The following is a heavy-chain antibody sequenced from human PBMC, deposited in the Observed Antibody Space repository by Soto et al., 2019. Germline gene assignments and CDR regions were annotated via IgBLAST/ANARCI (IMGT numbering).Heavy chain of an antibody. CDR2: ISMSGSYK. CDR3: ASRGHCSNGQCHPFDY. V-gene: IGHV3-11*06. CDR1: DFSLSGFY. Sequence: GGSLRLSCVGSDFSLSGFYMSWVRQAPGKGLEWLSFISMSGSYKTYAASVEGRFTISRDNVKNILYLQMDSLRVEDTAVYYCASRGHCSNGQCHPFDYWGEGSQVTVSS. D-gene: IGHD2-8*01. J-gene: IGHJ4*02.